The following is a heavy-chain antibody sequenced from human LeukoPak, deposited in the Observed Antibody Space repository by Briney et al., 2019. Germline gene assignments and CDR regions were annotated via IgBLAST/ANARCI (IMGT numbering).Heavy chain of an antibody. V-gene: IGHV3-11*01. J-gene: IGHJ4*02. CDR3: VKDRYDYDSGSQAN. CDR2: ISNSGSTI. Sequence: GGSLRLSCAASGFTFSDYYMTWIRQAPGKGLEWVSYISNSGSTIYYADSVKGRFTISRDNAQNSVYLQMNSLRVEDTAFYYCVKDRYDYDSGSQANWGRGILVTVSS. CDR1: GFTFSDYY. D-gene: IGHD3-22*01.